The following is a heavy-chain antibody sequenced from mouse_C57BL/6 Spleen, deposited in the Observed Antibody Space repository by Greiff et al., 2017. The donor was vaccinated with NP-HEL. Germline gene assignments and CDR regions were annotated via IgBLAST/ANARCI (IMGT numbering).Heavy chain of an antibody. CDR3: ARWGLYYFYYYAMDY. CDR2: IRNKANGYTT. J-gene: IGHJ4*01. CDR1: GFTFTDYY. V-gene: IGHV7-3*01. D-gene: IGHD1-1*01. Sequence: EVQLQESGGGLVQPGGSLSLSCAASGFTFTDYYMSWVRQPPGKALEWLGFIRNKANGYTTEYSASVKGRFTISRDNSQSILYLQMNALRAEDSATYYCARWGLYYFYYYAMDYWGQGTSVTVSS.